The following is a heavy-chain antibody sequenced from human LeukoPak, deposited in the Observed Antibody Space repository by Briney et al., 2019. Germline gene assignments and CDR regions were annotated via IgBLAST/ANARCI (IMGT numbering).Heavy chain of an antibody. V-gene: IGHV3-21*01. CDR2: ISSSSSYI. CDR1: GFTSRSYS. Sequence: RGSLRLSCAASGFTSRSYSMNWVRQAPGKGLEWVSSISSSSSYIYYADSVKGRFTISRDNAKNSLYLQMNRLRAEDTAVYYCARGIAAASGAFDIWGQGTMVTVSS. J-gene: IGHJ3*02. CDR3: ARGIAAASGAFDI. D-gene: IGHD6-13*01.